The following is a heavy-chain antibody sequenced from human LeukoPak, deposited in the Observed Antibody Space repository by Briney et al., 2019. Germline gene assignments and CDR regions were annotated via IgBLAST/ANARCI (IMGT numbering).Heavy chain of an antibody. CDR2: ISSSSSYI. J-gene: IGHJ3*02. CDR1: GFTFSSYS. CDR3: ARDLGVSSSWYVAFYI. V-gene: IGHV3-21*01. Sequence: GGSLRLSCAASGFTFSSYSMNWVRQAPGKGLEWVSSISSSSSYIYYADSVKGRFTISRDNAKNSLYLQMNSLRAEDTAVYYCARDLGVSSSWYVAFYIWGQGTMVTVSS. D-gene: IGHD6-13*01.